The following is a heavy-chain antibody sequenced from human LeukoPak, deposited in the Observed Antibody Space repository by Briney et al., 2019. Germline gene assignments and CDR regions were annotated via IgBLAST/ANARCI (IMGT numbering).Heavy chain of an antibody. V-gene: IGHV3-11*04. CDR1: GFTFSNAW. J-gene: IGHJ6*03. CDR2: ISSSGSTI. CDR3: ARDRATGYSSSWSPPHYYMDV. D-gene: IGHD6-13*01. Sequence: PGGSLRLSCAASGFTFSNAWMSWVRQAPGKGLEWVSYISSSGSTIYYADSVKGRFTISRDNAKNSLYLQMNSLRAEDTAVYYCARDRATGYSSSWSPPHYYMDVWGKGTTVTVSS.